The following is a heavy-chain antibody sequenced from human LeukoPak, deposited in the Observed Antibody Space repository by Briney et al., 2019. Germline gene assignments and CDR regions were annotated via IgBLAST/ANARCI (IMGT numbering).Heavy chain of an antibody. V-gene: IGHV4-34*11. CDR3: ASQLGGTTFH. J-gene: IGHJ4*02. CDR1: GGSFSGYY. CDR2: VYYNGTT. Sequence: SETLSLTCAVYGGSFSGYYWSWIRQPPGKGLEWIGYVYYNGTTNYNPSLKSRVSVSLDTSKNQFSLRLNSVTAAETAVYYCASQLGGTTFHWGQGTLVTVSS. D-gene: IGHD1/OR15-1a*01.